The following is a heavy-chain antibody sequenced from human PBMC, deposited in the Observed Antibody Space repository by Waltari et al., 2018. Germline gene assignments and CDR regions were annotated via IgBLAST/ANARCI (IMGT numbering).Heavy chain of an antibody. J-gene: IGHJ6*02. CDR1: GGTFRGSA. D-gene: IGHD2-15*01. Sequence: QVQLVQSGAEVKKPGSSVKVSCKASGGTFRGSAISWVRRAPGPRLAWMGGIIPIFGTANYAQKFQGRVTITADESTSTAYMELSSLRSEDTAVYYCARDLGYCSGGSCSHYYYGMDVWGQGTTVTVSS. V-gene: IGHV1-69*12. CDR3: ARDLGYCSGGSCSHYYYGMDV. CDR2: IIPIFGTA.